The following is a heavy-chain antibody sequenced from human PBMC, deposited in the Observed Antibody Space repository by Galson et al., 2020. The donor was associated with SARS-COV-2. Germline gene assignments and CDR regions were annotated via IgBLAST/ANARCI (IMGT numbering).Heavy chain of an antibody. J-gene: IGHJ4*02. CDR3: ARLSNPPSQYYFDY. Sequence: GESLKISCAASGFTFSDYYMSWIRQAPGKGLEWVSYISSSSSYTNYADSVKGRFTISRDNAKNSLYLQMNSLRAEDTAVYYCARLSNPPSQYYFDYRGQGTLVTV. D-gene: IGHD4-4*01. CDR1: GFTFSDYY. V-gene: IGHV3-11*06. CDR2: ISSSSSYT.